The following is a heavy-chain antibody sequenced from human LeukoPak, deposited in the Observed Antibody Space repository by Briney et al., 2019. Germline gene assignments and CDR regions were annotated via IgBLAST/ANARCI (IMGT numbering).Heavy chain of an antibody. CDR1: GGTFSSYE. V-gene: IGHV1-69*01. Sequence: SVKVSCKASGGTFSSYEIRWVRQAPGPGLEWMGGIIPIFGTANHAQKFQGRVTINADESTSTAYMELRSLRSEDTAVYCCAISREVFGVPLYYCGEGTLLTVSS. D-gene: IGHD3-3*01. CDR3: AISREVFGVPLYY. CDR2: IIPIFGTA. J-gene: IGHJ4*02.